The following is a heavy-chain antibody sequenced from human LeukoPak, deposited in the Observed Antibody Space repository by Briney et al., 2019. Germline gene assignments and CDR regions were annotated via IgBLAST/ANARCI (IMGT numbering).Heavy chain of an antibody. D-gene: IGHD6-19*01. V-gene: IGHV3-7*01. CDR2: IKQDGSVK. J-gene: IGHJ4*02. CDR3: ARDPDSSGWYRFDY. Sequence: GGSLRLSCVVSGFTFSTYWMSWVRQAPGKGLECVATIKQDGSVKNYGDSVQGRFTISRDNAKNSLYLQMNSLRNEDTAVHYCARDPDSSGWYRFDYWGQGTLVTVSS. CDR1: GFTFSTYW.